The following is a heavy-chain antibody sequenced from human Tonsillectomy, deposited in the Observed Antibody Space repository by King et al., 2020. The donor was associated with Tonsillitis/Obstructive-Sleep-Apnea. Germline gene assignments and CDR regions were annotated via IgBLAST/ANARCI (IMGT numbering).Heavy chain of an antibody. CDR2: IYYSGST. J-gene: IGHJ5*02. Sequence: QLQLQESGPGLVKPSETLSLTCTVSGGAISSSSYYWGWIRQPPGKGLEWIGIIYYSGSTFYNPSHKSRVTISADTAKNQFSLVLSSVTAADTAVYYCVSQGFGSGSYYPGSWGQGTLVTVSS. D-gene: IGHD3-10*01. CDR1: GGAISSSSYY. V-gene: IGHV4-39*01. CDR3: VSQGFGSGSYYPGS.